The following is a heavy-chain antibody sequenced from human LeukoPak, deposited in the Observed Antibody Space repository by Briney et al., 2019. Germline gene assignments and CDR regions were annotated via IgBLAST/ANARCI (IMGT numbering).Heavy chain of an antibody. D-gene: IGHD3-3*01. J-gene: IGHJ4*02. CDR1: GFTVSSNY. CDR3: AKEPSGYWRYYFDY. Sequence: GGSLRLSCAASGFTVSSNYMSWVRQAPGKGLEWVSVIYSGGSTYYADSVKGRFTISRDNSKNTLYLQMNSLRAEDTAVYYCAKEPSGYWRYYFDYWGQGTLVTVSS. CDR2: IYSGGST. V-gene: IGHV3-66*01.